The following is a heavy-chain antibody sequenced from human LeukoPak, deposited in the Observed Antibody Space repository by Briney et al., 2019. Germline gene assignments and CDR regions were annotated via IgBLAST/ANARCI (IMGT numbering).Heavy chain of an antibody. CDR2: IRYDGSNK. J-gene: IGHJ4*02. CDR3: ARGGAAMAYY. Sequence: PGGSLRLSCAASGFTFSSYGIHWVRQAPGKGLEWVAFIRYDGSNKYYADSVKGRFTISRDNSKNTLDLQMNSLRAEDTAVYYCARGGAAMAYYWGQGTLVTVSS. D-gene: IGHD5-18*01. V-gene: IGHV3-30*02. CDR1: GFTFSSYG.